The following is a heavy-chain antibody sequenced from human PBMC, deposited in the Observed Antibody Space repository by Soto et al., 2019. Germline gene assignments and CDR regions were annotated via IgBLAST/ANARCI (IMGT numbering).Heavy chain of an antibody. D-gene: IGHD2-15*01. J-gene: IGHJ4*02. CDR1: GFTFSSYS. CDR2: ISSSSGYI. Sequence: EVQLVESGGGLVKPGGSLRLSCAASGFTFSSYSMNWVRQAPGKGLEWVSSISSSSGYIYYADSVKGRFTISRDNAKNSLYLQMNSLRAEDTAVYYCARVQKDTTLDYWGQGTLVTVSS. CDR3: ARVQKDTTLDY. V-gene: IGHV3-21*01.